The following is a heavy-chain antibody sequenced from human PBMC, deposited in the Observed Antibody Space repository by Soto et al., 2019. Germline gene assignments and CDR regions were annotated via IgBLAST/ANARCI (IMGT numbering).Heavy chain of an antibody. Sequence: GGSLRLSCAASGFTFSSYGMHWVRQAPGKGLEWVAVISYDGSNKYYADSVKGRFTISRDNSKNTLYLQMNSLRAEDTAVYYCAKDQEVSDYYYGMDVWGQGTTVTVSS. D-gene: IGHD2-8*01. CDR3: AKDQEVSDYYYGMDV. V-gene: IGHV3-30*18. CDR2: ISYDGSNK. CDR1: GFTFSSYG. J-gene: IGHJ6*02.